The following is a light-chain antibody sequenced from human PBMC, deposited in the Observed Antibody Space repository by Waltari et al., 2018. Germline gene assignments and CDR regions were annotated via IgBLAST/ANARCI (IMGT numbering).Light chain of an antibody. J-gene: IGKJ5*01. V-gene: IGKV2-28*01. CDR1: QRLLESNGYNY. CDR2: LGS. Sequence: DIGMTQSPLYLSVSPGEPASISCRPSQRLLESNGYNYLDWYLQKPGQSPQILIYLGSNRASGVPDRFSGSGSGTDFTLKISRVEAEDAGVYYCMEALQSVTFGQGTRLEIK. CDR3: MEALQSVT.